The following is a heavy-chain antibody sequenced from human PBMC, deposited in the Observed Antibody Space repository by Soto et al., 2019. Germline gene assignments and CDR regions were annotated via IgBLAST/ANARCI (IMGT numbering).Heavy chain of an antibody. CDR1: GGTFSSYA. Sequence: QVQLVQSGAEVKKPGSSVKGSCKASGGTFSSYAISWVRQAPGQGVEWMGGIIPIFGTANYAQKFQGRVTITADKSTSTADMELSSMRSEDTAVYYCARDRTGSSFPDSWGQGTLVTVSS. CDR3: ARDRTGSSFPDS. V-gene: IGHV1-69*06. D-gene: IGHD6-13*01. CDR2: IIPIFGTA. J-gene: IGHJ4*02.